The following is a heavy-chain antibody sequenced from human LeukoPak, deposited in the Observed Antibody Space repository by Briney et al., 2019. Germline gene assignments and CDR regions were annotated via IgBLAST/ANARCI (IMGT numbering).Heavy chain of an antibody. CDR3: AKDRYYDFWSGSDF. D-gene: IGHD3-3*01. V-gene: IGHV3-23*01. Sequence: GGSLRLSCAASGFTFSSYAMSWVRQAPGKGLEWVSTISGSGGSTYWADSVKGRFTISRDNSKNTLHLLMSSLRAEDTAVYYCAKDRYYDFWSGSDFWGQGTLVIVSS. CDR2: ISGSGGST. CDR1: GFTFSSYA. J-gene: IGHJ4*02.